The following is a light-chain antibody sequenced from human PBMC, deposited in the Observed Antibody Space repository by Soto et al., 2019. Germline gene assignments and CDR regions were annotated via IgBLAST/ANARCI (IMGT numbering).Light chain of an antibody. CDR2: DTS. CDR1: QSVSSSY. J-gene: IGKJ1*01. Sequence: EIVLTQSPGTLSLSPGERATLSCRASQSVSSSYLAWYQQKLGQAPRLLIYDTSSRATGIPDRFSGSGSGTDFTLTISRLEPEDFAVYYCQQYGSSPRGTFGQGTKVEIK. CDR3: QQYGSSPRGT. V-gene: IGKV3-20*01.